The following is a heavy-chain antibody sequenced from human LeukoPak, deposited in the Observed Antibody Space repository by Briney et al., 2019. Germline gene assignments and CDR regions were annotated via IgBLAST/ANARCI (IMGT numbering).Heavy chain of an antibody. V-gene: IGHV1-18*01. CDR2: ISAYNGNT. CDR3: ARVRRYYGSGPYFFDY. Sequence: GASVKVSCKASGYTFTSYGISWVRQAPGQGLECMGWISAYNGNTNYAQKLQGRVTMTTDTSTSTAYMELRSLRSDDTAVYYCARVRRYYGSGPYFFDYWGQGTLVTVSS. CDR1: GYTFTSYG. J-gene: IGHJ4*02. D-gene: IGHD3-10*01.